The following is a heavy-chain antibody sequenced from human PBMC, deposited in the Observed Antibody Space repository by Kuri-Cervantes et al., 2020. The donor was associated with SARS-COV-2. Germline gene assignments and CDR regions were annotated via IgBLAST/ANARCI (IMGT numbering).Heavy chain of an antibody. D-gene: IGHD5-12*01. CDR2: INHSGST. CDR1: GGSFSGYY. J-gene: IGHJ2*01. CDR3: ARLPVPDISHSGWYFDL. Sequence: SETLSLTCAVYGGSFSGYYWSWIRQPPGKGLEWIGEINHSGSTNYNPSLKSRVTVSVDTSKNQLSLKLSSVTAADTAVYYCARLPVPDISHSGWYFDLWGRGALVTVSS. V-gene: IGHV4-34*01.